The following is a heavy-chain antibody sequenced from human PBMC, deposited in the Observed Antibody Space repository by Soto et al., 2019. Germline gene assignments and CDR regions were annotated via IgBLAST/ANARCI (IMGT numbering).Heavy chain of an antibody. V-gene: IGHV1-69*13. Sequence: SVKVSCKASGGTFSSYAISWVRQAPGQGLEWMGGIIPIFGTANYAQKFQGRVTITADESTSTAYMELSSLRSEDTAVYYCARDLGQQQLVLSYWGQGTLVTVSS. CDR3: ARDLGQQQLVLSY. J-gene: IGHJ4*02. CDR2: IIPIFGTA. CDR1: GGTFSSYA. D-gene: IGHD6-13*01.